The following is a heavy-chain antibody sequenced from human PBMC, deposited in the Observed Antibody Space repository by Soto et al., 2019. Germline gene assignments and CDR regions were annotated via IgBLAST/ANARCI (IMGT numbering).Heavy chain of an antibody. Sequence: PGGSLRLSCAASGFTFSSYAMSWVRQAPGKGLEWVSAISGSGGSTYYADPVKGRFTISRDNSKNTLYLQMNSLRAEDTAVYYCAKDRGAVIQLWSYYFDYWGQGTLVTVSS. D-gene: IGHD5-18*01. CDR1: GFTFSSYA. V-gene: IGHV3-23*01. CDR2: ISGSGGST. CDR3: AKDRGAVIQLWSYYFDY. J-gene: IGHJ4*02.